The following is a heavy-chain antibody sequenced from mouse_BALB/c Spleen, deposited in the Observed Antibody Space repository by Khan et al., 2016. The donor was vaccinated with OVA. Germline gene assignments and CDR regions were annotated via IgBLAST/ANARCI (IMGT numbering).Heavy chain of an antibody. J-gene: IGHJ3*01. Sequence: VQLQQSGPDLMKPGASVNISCKASGYSFTSYYIHWVKQSHGKSLEWIGYIDPFNGGTDYNQKFKGKATLTVDKSSNTAYMHLSSLTSDDSAVYSGARATFDYWGQGTLVTVST. CDR1: GYSFTSYY. CDR3: ARATFDY. CDR2: IDPFNGGT. V-gene: IGHV1S135*01.